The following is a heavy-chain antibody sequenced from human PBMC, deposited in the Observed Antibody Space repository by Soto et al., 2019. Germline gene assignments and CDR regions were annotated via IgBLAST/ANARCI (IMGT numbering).Heavy chain of an antibody. D-gene: IGHD3-9*01. V-gene: IGHV5-10-1*04. J-gene: IGHJ3*02. CDR3: ANLDCTSGSVDVFDI. CDR2: IDPSDSFT. Sequence: LKISCQGSGYRFSDYWIHWVRQVPGKGLEWMGKIDPSDSFTTYSPSFQGRVTISIDKSINTAFLRWTGLKSSDTAMYYCANLDCTSGSVDVFDILGQGTMVTVSS. CDR1: GYRFSDYW.